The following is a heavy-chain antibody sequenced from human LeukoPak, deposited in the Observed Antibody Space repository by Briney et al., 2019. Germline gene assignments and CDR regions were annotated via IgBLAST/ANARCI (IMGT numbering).Heavy chain of an antibody. CDR3: ARVGEVAGTLEDY. J-gene: IGHJ4*02. CDR2: IYYSGST. D-gene: IGHD6-19*01. V-gene: IGHV4-39*07. CDR1: GGSISSSSYY. Sequence: PSETLSLTCTVSGGSISSSSYYWGWIRQPPGKGLEWIGGIYYSGSTYYNPSLKSRVTISVDTSKNQFSLKLSSVTAADTAVYYCARVGEVAGTLEDYWGQGTLVTVSS.